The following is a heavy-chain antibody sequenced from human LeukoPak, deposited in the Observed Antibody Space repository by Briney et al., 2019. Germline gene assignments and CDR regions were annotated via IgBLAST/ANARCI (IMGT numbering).Heavy chain of an antibody. Sequence: PSETPSLTCAVSGGSIWSYYWSWFPQPPGKGLEWIAYISNTGSTKYNPSPRSRVTISVDTSKNQFSLKLSSVTAADTAVYYCARAVGDYTFNYWGQGALVTVSS. CDR3: ARAVGDYTFNY. J-gene: IGHJ4*02. V-gene: IGHV4-59*01. D-gene: IGHD4-17*01. CDR2: ISNTGST. CDR1: GGSIWSYY.